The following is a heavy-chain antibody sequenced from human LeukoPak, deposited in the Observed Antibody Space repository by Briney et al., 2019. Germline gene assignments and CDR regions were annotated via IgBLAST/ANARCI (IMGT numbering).Heavy chain of an antibody. CDR2: INPNSGGT. J-gene: IGHJ5*02. CDR3: ARVAAALNWFDP. CDR1: GYTFTGYY. Sequence: ASVKVSCKASGYTFTGYYMHWVRQAPGQGPEWMGWINPNSGGTNYAQKFQGRVTMTRDTSISTAYMELSRLRSDDTAVYYCARVAAALNWFDPWGQGTLVTASS. V-gene: IGHV1-2*02. D-gene: IGHD6-25*01.